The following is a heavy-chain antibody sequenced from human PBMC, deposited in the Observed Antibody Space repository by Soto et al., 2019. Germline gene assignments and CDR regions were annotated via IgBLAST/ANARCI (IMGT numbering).Heavy chain of an antibody. V-gene: IGHV4-59*01. J-gene: IGHJ4*02. CDR2: IYYSGST. Sequence: PSLTCTVSGGSISSYYWSWIRQPPGKGLEWIGYIYYSGSTNYNPSLKSRVTISVDTSKNQFSLKLSSVTAADTAVYYCARHPPGYYGSGSYSHVFDYWGQGTLVTVSS. D-gene: IGHD3-10*01. CDR1: GGSISSYY. CDR3: ARHPPGYYGSGSYSHVFDY.